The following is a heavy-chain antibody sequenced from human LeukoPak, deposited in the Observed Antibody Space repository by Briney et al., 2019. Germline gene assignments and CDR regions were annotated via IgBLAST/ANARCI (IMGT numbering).Heavy chain of an antibody. D-gene: IGHD3-10*01. Sequence: GGSLRLSCAASGFTFSSYAMSWVRQAPGKGLEWVSAISGSGGSTYYADSVKGRFTISRDNSKNTLYLQMNSLRAEDTAVYYCAKDRRGRSGVLLWFGELPTIYFDYWGQGTLVTVSS. CDR1: GFTFSSYA. CDR2: ISGSGGST. V-gene: IGHV3-23*01. J-gene: IGHJ4*02. CDR3: AKDRRGRSGVLLWFGELPTIYFDY.